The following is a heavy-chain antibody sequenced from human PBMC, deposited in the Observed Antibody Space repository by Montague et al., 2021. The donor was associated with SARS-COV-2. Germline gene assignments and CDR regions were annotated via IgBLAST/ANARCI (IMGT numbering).Heavy chain of an antibody. V-gene: IGHV3-23*01. CDR2: ISSSGGHT. D-gene: IGHD4-23*01. CDR1: GFTFSSYA. J-gene: IGHJ2*01. Sequence: SLRLSCAASGFTFSSYAMSWVRQAPGKGLEWVSGISSSGGHTYYADSVKGRSTISRDNSKNTLYLQMNSLGAEDTAFYYCAKDRGGNSDWYFDLWGRGTLVIGSS. CDR3: AKDRGGNSDWYFDL.